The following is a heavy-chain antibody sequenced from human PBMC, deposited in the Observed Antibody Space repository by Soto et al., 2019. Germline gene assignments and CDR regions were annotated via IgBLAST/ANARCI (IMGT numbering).Heavy chain of an antibody. J-gene: IGHJ4*02. CDR2: IKGDGSEK. CDR3: AAGFPPDF. CDR1: RFTIGNYW. V-gene: IGHV3-7*01. Sequence: EMLLVESGGGLVQPGGSLTLSCAASRFTIGNYWMNWVRQAPGKGLEWVANIKGDGSEKYYVGSVEGRFTISRDNTKNSLDLQMNSLRVEDTAVYYCAAGFPPDFWGQGTLVTVSS. D-gene: IGHD3-10*01.